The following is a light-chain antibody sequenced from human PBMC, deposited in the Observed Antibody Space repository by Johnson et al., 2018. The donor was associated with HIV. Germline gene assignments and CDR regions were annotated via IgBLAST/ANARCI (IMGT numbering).Light chain of an antibody. J-gene: IGLJ1*01. CDR2: DNN. CDR3: GTWDSSLPGG. Sequence: QSVLSQPPSVSAAPGQKVTISCSGSSSNIGNNYVSWFQHLPGTAPKLLIYDNNQRPSGIPARFSGSKSGTSATLGITGLQTGDEAEYYCGTWDSSLPGGFGTGTKVTVL. CDR1: SSNIGNNY. V-gene: IGLV1-51*01.